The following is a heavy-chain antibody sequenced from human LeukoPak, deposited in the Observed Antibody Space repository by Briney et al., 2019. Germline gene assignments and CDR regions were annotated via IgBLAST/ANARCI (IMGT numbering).Heavy chain of an antibody. J-gene: IGHJ3*02. Sequence: ASVKVSCKASGYTFTSYGISWVRQAPGQGLEWMGWISAYNGYTHFAQKFQGRVTMTTDTSTSTAYMELSSLRSEDTAVYYCARPVGISSGYVDAFDIWGQGTMVTVSS. CDR2: ISAYNGYT. D-gene: IGHD3-22*01. CDR1: GYTFTSYG. CDR3: ARPVGISSGYVDAFDI. V-gene: IGHV1-18*01.